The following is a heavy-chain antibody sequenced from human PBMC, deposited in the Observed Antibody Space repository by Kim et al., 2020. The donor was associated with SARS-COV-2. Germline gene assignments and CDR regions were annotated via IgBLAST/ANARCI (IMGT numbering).Heavy chain of an antibody. D-gene: IGHD4-4*01. Sequence: SETLSLTCTVSGGSISDYYWSWIRQPPGKGLEWIGYIYYSGSTNYNPSLKSRVTISVDTSKSQFSLNLSSVTAADTAVYYCARGRAGGHYRRPFDMWVQG. CDR3: ARGRAGGHYRRPFDM. V-gene: IGHV4-59*01. J-gene: IGHJ3*02. CDR1: GGSISDYY. CDR2: IYYSGST.